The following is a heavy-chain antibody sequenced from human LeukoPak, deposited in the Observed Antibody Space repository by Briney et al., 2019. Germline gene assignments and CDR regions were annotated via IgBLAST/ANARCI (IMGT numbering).Heavy chain of an antibody. Sequence: ASVKVSCKASGYTFTGYYMHWVRQAPGQGVERMGWINPNSGGTNYAQKFQGRVTMTRDTSISTAYMELSRLRSDDTAVYYCARFNYGDYAGGYWGQGALVTVSS. J-gene: IGHJ4*02. CDR3: ARFNYGDYAGGY. D-gene: IGHD4-17*01. CDR1: GYTFTGYY. CDR2: INPNSGGT. V-gene: IGHV1-2*02.